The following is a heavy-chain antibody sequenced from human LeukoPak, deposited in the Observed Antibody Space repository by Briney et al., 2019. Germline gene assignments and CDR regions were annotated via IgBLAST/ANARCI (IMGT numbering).Heavy chain of an antibody. CDR2: INPNSGGT. V-gene: IGHV1-2*02. J-gene: IGHJ6*03. CDR1: GYTFTGNY. Sequence: VASVKVSCKASGYTFTGNYMHWVRQAPGQGLEWMGWINPNSGGTNYAQKFQGRVTMTRDTSISTAYMELSRLRSDDTAVYYCARAGSRIVVVPAAPYYYYYYMDVWGKGTTVTVSS. CDR3: ARAGSRIVVVPAAPYYYYYYMDV. D-gene: IGHD2-2*01.